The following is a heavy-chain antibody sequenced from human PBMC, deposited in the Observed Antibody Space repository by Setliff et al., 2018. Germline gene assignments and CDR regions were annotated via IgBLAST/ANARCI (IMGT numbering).Heavy chain of an antibody. CDR2: INPNSGGT. V-gene: IGHV1-2*02. CDR1: AYSFTDYY. J-gene: IGHJ4*02. D-gene: IGHD3-10*01. Sequence: WASVKVSCKTSAYSFTDYYIQWVRQAPGQGLEWMGWINPNSGGTKYSPKFQGRVAMTRDTSVTTAFLELSGLTYDDTAVYYCARLFQGYDYYKKFDSWGQGTLVTVSS. CDR3: ARLFQGYDYYKKFDS.